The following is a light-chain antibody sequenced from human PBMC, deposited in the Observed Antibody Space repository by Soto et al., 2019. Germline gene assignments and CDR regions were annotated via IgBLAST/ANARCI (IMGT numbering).Light chain of an antibody. CDR1: QSVSRNY. Sequence: EIVLTQSPGTLSLSPGERATLSCRASQSVSRNYLAGYQQKRGQAPRLLIYGASSRATGIPDRFSGSGSGTDFTLTISRLEPEDFAVYYCHQYGSAPYTFGQGTKLEIK. V-gene: IGKV3-20*01. CDR2: GAS. CDR3: HQYGSAPYT. J-gene: IGKJ2*01.